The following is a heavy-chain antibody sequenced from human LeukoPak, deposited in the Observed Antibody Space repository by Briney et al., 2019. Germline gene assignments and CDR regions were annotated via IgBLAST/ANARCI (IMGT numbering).Heavy chain of an antibody. CDR3: ARVSRIAGAGNDY. CDR2: INPNSSNT. D-gene: IGHD6-13*01. Sequence: ASVKLSCKVSGYTLTELSMHWVRQAPGQGLEWVGWINPNSSNTVYAQKFQGRVTITRNTSISTAYMELSSLRSEDTAVYYCARVSRIAGAGNDYWGQGTLVTVSS. V-gene: IGHV1-8*03. J-gene: IGHJ4*02. CDR1: GYTLTELS.